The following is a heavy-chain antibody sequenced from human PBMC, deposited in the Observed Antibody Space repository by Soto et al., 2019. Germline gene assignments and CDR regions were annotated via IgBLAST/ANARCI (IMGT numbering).Heavy chain of an antibody. D-gene: IGHD3-22*01. CDR3: ARGSEVNYYDSSGYLDY. CDR1: GGSFSVYY. Sequence: PSETLSLTCAVYGGSFSVYYWSWIRQPPGKGLEWIGEINHSGSTNYNPSLKSRVTISVDTSKNQFSLKLSSVTAADTAVYYCARGSEVNYYDSSGYLDYWGQGTLVTVSS. CDR2: INHSGST. V-gene: IGHV4-34*01. J-gene: IGHJ4*02.